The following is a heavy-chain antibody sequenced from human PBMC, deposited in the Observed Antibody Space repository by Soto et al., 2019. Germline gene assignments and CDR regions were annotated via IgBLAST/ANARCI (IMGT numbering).Heavy chain of an antibody. Sequence: ASVKVSCKASGYTFTSYYMHWVRQDPGQGLEWMGIINPSGGSTSYAQKFQGRVTMTRDTSTSTVYMELSSVTAADTAVYYCARGGIAAAAPPDYWGQGTLVTVSS. V-gene: IGHV1-46*01. CDR3: ARGGIAAAAPPDY. CDR1: GYTFTSYY. J-gene: IGHJ4*02. CDR2: INPSGGST. D-gene: IGHD6-13*01.